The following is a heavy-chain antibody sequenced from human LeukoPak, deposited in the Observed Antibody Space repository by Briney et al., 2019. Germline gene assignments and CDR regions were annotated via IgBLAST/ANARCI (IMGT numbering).Heavy chain of an antibody. CDR1: GFNFSSYG. D-gene: IGHD2-2*01. CDR3: AKARRGYCSSTSCNLFDY. Sequence: HPGGSLRLSCAASGFNFSSYGMHWVRRAPGKGLEWVAFIRYDGSNKYYADSVKGRFTISRDNSKNTLYLQMNSLRAEDKAVYYCAKARRGYCSSTSCNLFDYWGQGTLVTVSP. J-gene: IGHJ4*02. CDR2: IRYDGSNK. V-gene: IGHV3-30*02.